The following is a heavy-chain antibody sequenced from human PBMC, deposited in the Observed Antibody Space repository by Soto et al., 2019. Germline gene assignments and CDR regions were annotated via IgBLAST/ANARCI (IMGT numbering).Heavy chain of an antibody. CDR2: ISSGGTTT. Sequence: GGSLRLSCTASGFSFSTHAMSWVRQSPGKGLEWVSSISSGGTTTFYAASVEGRFTISRDKSKNTLYLQMNSLRADDTAVYYCAREGGSIGGWFGRKFDSWGQGTQVTVSS. CDR1: GFSFSTHA. J-gene: IGHJ4*02. CDR3: AREGGSIGGWFGRKFDS. V-gene: IGHV3-23*01. D-gene: IGHD6-19*01.